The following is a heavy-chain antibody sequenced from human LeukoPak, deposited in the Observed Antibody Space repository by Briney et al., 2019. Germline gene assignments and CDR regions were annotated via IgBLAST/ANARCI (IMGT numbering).Heavy chain of an antibody. CDR1: GFTFSSYG. CDR2: ISYDGSNK. Sequence: GGSLRLSCAASGFTFSSYGMHWVRQAPGKGLEWVAVISYDGSNKYYADSVKGRFTISRDNSKNTLYLQMNSLRAEDTAVYYCAKANPQRYSYDPYYFDYWGQGTLVTVSS. D-gene: IGHD5-18*01. J-gene: IGHJ4*02. V-gene: IGHV3-30*18. CDR3: AKANPQRYSYDPYYFDY.